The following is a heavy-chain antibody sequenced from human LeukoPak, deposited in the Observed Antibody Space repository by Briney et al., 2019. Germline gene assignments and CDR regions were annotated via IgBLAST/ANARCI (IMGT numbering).Heavy chain of an antibody. D-gene: IGHD3-16*01. Sequence: GASVKVSCKASGYTFTSYYMHWVRQAPGQGLEWMGIINPSGGSTSYAQKFQGRVTMTRDTSTSTVYMELGSLRSEDTAVYYCARVAYDYVWGSYSHYFDYWGQGTLVTVSS. CDR1: GYTFTSYY. J-gene: IGHJ4*02. V-gene: IGHV1-46*01. CDR2: INPSGGST. CDR3: ARVAYDYVWGSYSHYFDY.